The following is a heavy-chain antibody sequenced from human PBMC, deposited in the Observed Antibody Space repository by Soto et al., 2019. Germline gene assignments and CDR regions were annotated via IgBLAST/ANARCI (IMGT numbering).Heavy chain of an antibody. CDR1: GGSISSYY. CDR2: IYYSGST. CDR3: ARDRGGWPLTLDY. D-gene: IGHD6-19*01. Sequence: SETLSLTCTVSGGSISSYYWSWIRQPPGKGLEWIGYIYYSGSTNYNPSLKSRVTISVDTSKNQFSLKLSSVTAADTAVYYCARDRGGWPLTLDYWGQGTLVTVSS. J-gene: IGHJ4*02. V-gene: IGHV4-59*01.